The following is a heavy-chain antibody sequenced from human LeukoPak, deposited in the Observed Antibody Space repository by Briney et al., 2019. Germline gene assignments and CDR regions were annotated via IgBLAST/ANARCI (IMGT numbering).Heavy chain of an antibody. V-gene: IGHV4-30-4*08. J-gene: IGHJ4*02. D-gene: IGHD2-15*01. CDR1: GGSISSGDYY. CDR2: IYYSGST. Sequence: TLPLTCTVSGGSISSGDYYWSWIRQPPGKGLEWIGYIYYSGSTYYNPSLKSRVTISVDTSKNQFSLKLSSVTAADTAVYYCASCSGGSCYVMVYWGQGTLVTVSS. CDR3: ASCSGGSCYVMVY.